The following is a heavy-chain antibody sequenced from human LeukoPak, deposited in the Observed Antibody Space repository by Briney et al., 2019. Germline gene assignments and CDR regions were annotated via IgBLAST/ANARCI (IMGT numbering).Heavy chain of an antibody. J-gene: IGHJ4*02. D-gene: IGHD2/OR15-2a*01. Sequence: GGSLRLSCAASGFTFNNYAMTWVRQAPGKGLEWVSSISSSGGTTYSADSVKGRFTISRDSSKNTLYLQMNSLRVEDTAIYHCAKRRSNNAPTFDYWGQGTLVTVSS. V-gene: IGHV3-23*01. CDR1: GFTFNNYA. CDR3: AKRRSNNAPTFDY. CDR2: ISSSGGTT.